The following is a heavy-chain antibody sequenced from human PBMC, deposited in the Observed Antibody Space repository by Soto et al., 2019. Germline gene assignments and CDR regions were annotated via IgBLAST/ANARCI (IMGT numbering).Heavy chain of an antibody. CDR2: INHSGST. V-gene: IGHV4-34*01. D-gene: IGHD3-22*01. CDR3: ARGPITTNPRFDP. CDR1: GGSFSGYY. J-gene: IGHJ5*02. Sequence: SETLSLTCAVYGGSFSGYYWSWIRQSPGKGLEWIGEINHSGSTNYNPSLKSRVTISVDTSKNQFSLKLSSVAAADTAVYYCARGPITTNPRFDPWGQGTLVTVSS.